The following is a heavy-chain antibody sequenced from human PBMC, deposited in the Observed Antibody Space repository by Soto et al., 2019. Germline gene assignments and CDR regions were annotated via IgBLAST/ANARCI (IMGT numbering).Heavy chain of an antibody. V-gene: IGHV6-1*01. CDR1: GDSVSSYSAA. J-gene: IGHJ5*02. CDR3: VRDRYSSSGCFDP. CDR2: TYYRSRFFS. D-gene: IGHD3-10*01. Sequence: QTLSLTCAISGDSVSSYSAAWNWIRQSPSGGLEWLGRTYYRSRFFSDYAESVKGRIIINPDTSKNQFSLQLKSVTPEDTAVYYCVRDRYSSSGCFDPWGQGTTVTVSS.